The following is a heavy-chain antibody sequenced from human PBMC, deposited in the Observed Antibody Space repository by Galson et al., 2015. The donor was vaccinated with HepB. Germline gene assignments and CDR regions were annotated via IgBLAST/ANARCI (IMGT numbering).Heavy chain of an antibody. CDR2: ISSSSSYI. Sequence: SLRLSCAASGFTFSSYSMNWVRQAPGKGLEWVSSISSSSSYIYYADSVKGRFTISRDNAKNSLYLQMNSLRAEDTAVYYCARDGGVGQVATIGTGEYYFDYWGQGTLVTVSS. J-gene: IGHJ4*02. CDR1: GFTFSSYS. V-gene: IGHV3-21*01. D-gene: IGHD5-24*01. CDR3: ARDGGVGQVATIGTGEYYFDY.